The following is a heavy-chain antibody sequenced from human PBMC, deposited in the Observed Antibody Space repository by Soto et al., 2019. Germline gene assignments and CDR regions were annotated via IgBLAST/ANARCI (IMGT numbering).Heavy chain of an antibody. J-gene: IGHJ4*02. CDR2: ISAYNGNT. V-gene: IGHV1-18*01. CDR1: GYTFTSYA. Sequence: GASVKVSCKASGYTFTSYAMHWVRQAPGQRLEWMGWISAYNGNTNYAQKLQGRVTMTTDTSTSTAYMELRSLRSDDTAVYYCAREAILVYYDSSGYLHFDYWGQGTLVTVSS. D-gene: IGHD3-22*01. CDR3: AREAILVYYDSSGYLHFDY.